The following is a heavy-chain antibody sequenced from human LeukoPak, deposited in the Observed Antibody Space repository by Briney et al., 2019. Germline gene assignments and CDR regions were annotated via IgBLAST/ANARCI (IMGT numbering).Heavy chain of an antibody. CDR3: ARDYYDSSGYYHLPLYYFDY. CDR2: ISAYNGNT. D-gene: IGHD3-22*01. Sequence: ASVKVSCKASGYTFTSYGISWVRQAPGQGLEWMGWISAYNGNTNYAQKLQGRVTMTTDTSTSTAYMELRSLRSDDTAVYYCARDYYDSSGYYHLPLYYFDYWGQGTLVTVSS. J-gene: IGHJ4*02. CDR1: GYTFTSYG. V-gene: IGHV1-18*01.